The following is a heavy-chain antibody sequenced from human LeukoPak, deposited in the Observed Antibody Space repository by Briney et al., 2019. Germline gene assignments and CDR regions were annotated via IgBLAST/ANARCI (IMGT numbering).Heavy chain of an antibody. J-gene: IGHJ4*02. V-gene: IGHV3-11*01. D-gene: IGHD3-10*01. CDR1: GFNFGGHY. Sequence: NPGGSLRLSCAASGFNFGGHYMSWLRQAPGKGPEWISYISGNGGDIAYADSAKGRFTISRDNAKNSLHLQMNRLRVEDTAVYHCVRHSGRAGGQWGQGTLIAVSS. CDR2: ISGNGGDI. CDR3: VRHSGRAGGQ.